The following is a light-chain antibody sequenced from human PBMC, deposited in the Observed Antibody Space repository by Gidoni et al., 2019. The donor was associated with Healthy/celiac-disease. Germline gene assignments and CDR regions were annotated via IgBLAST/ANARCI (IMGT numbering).Light chain of an antibody. CDR1: QSISSY. Sequence: DIQTTQSPSSLSASVGDRVTITCRASQSISSYLNWYQQKPGKAPKLLIYAASSLQSGVPSRFSGSGSRTDFTLTISSLQPEDFATYYCQQSYSTLYTFGPGTKVDIK. CDR3: QQSYSTLYT. V-gene: IGKV1-39*01. J-gene: IGKJ3*01. CDR2: AAS.